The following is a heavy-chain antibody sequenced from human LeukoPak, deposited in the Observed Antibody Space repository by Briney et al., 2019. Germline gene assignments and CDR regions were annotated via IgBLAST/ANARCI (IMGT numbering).Heavy chain of an antibody. CDR1: GYTFTSYY. D-gene: IGHD1-26*01. CDR2: INPSGGST. V-gene: IGHV1-46*01. CDR3: AGARYSGSFEFDY. Sequence: ASVKVSCKASGYTFTSYYIHWVRQAPGQGLEWMGIINPSGGSTSYAQKFQGRVTMTRDMSTSTVYMELSSLRSEDTAVYYCAGARYSGSFEFDYWGQGTLVTVSS. J-gene: IGHJ4*02.